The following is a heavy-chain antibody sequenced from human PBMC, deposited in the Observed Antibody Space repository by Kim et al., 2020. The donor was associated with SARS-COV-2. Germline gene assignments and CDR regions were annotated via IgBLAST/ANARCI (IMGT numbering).Heavy chain of an antibody. Sequence: SETLSLTCAVYGGSFSGYYWSWIRQLPGKGLEWIGEINHSGSTNYNPSLKSRVTISVDTSKNQFSLKLSSVTAADTAVYYCARGRGRWWFGEPHDTYGMDVWGQGTTVTVSS. D-gene: IGHD3-10*01. CDR2: INHSGST. CDR3: ARGRGRWWFGEPHDTYGMDV. J-gene: IGHJ6*02. CDR1: GGSFSGYY. V-gene: IGHV4-34*01.